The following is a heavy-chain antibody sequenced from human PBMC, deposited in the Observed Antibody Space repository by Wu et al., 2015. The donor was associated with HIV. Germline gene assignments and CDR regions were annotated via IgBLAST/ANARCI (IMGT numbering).Heavy chain of an antibody. Sequence: QVQLVQSGAEVKKPGASVKVSCKASGYTFTSYGISWVRQAPGQGLEWMGIINPSGGSTTYAQKFQGRVTMTRDTSTSTVYMELSRLRSDDTAVYYCAREAGGIAAAGTFWFDPWGQGTLVTVSS. J-gene: IGHJ5*02. CDR2: INPSGGST. CDR1: GYTFTSYG. D-gene: IGHD6-13*01. CDR3: AREAGGIAAAGTFWFDP. V-gene: IGHV1-46*01.